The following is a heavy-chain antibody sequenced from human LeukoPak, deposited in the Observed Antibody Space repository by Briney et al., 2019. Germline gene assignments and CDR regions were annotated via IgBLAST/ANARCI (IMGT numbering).Heavy chain of an antibody. CDR1: GFTFSGHW. D-gene: IGHD1-14*01. V-gene: IGHV3-7*01. CDR2: INQGGSDK. CDR3: TRDRSRAEDD. Sequence: PGGSLRLSCAASGFTFSGHWMSCVRQAPGKGREWVANINQGGSDKYYVDSVKGLFTISRDNANNLLYLQMNSLRGEDTAVYYCTRDRSRAEDDWGQGTLVTVSS. J-gene: IGHJ4*02.